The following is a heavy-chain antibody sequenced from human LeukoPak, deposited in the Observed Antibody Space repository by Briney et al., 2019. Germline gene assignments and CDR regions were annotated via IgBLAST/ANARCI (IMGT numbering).Heavy chain of an antibody. D-gene: IGHD7-27*01. CDR3: ATKHWGP. CDR2: VDPEDGET. Sequence: ASVNISCKVSGYTFTDYYMHWVQKAPGKGLEWMGLVDPEDGETIFAEKFQGRVTITADTSTDTAYMELSSLRSEDTAVYDCATKHWGPWGQGTLVTVSS. CDR1: GYTFTDYY. V-gene: IGHV1-69-2*01. J-gene: IGHJ5*02.